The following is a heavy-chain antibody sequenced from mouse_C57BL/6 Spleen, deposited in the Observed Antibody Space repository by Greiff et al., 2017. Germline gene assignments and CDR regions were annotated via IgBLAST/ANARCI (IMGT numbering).Heavy chain of an antibody. Sequence: QVQLKQPGAELVKPGASVKLSCKASGYTFTSYWMQWVKQRPGQGLEWIGEIDPSDSYTNYNQKFKGKATLTVDTSSSTAYMQLSSLTSEDSAVYYCARGPGYWGQGTTLTVSS. J-gene: IGHJ2*01. CDR1: GYTFTSYW. CDR3: ARGPGY. V-gene: IGHV1-50*01. CDR2: IDPSDSYT.